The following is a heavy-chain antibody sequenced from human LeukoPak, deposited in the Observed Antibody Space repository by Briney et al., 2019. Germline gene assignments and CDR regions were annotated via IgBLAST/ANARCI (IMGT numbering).Heavy chain of an antibody. CDR1: EFTFTNYL. D-gene: IGHD5-12*01. CDR2: VNQHGSET. Sequence: GGSLRLSCIASEFTFTNYLMSWVRQAPGKGLEWVAYVNQHGSETFYVDSVKGRFTISRDNTQNSLYLQMNSLRPEDTALYYCVRDAGYSGYMINDIWGQGTMVTVSS. J-gene: IGHJ3*02. CDR3: VRDAGYSGYMINDI. V-gene: IGHV3-7*01.